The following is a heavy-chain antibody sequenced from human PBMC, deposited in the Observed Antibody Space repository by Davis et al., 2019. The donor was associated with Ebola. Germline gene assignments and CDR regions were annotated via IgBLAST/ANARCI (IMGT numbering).Heavy chain of an antibody. CDR2: LFSGDSR. Sequence: SLKISCAASGFSVSDYYMSWVRQAPGKGLEWVSSLFSGDSRYYADSVRGRFTISRENSENTLFLQMNSLRAEDTAVYYCARHIISAFDYWGQGALVTVSS. CDR3: ARHIISAFDY. CDR1: GFSVSDYY. J-gene: IGHJ4*02. D-gene: IGHD2-21*01. V-gene: IGHV3-53*01.